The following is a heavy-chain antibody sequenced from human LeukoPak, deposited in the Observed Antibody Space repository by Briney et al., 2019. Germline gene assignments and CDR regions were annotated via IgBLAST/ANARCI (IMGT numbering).Heavy chain of an antibody. Sequence: SETLSLTCTVSGGSISSYYWSWIRQPPGKGLEWIGYIYYSGSTNYNPSLKSRVTISVDTSKNQFSLKLSSVTAADTAVYYCARHERIVVVPAAPAPFDYWGQGTLVTVSS. D-gene: IGHD2-2*01. CDR1: GGSISSYY. V-gene: IGHV4-59*08. J-gene: IGHJ4*02. CDR2: IYYSGST. CDR3: ARHERIVVVPAAPAPFDY.